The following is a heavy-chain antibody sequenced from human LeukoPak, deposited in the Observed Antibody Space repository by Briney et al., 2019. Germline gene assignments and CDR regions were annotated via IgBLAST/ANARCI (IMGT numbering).Heavy chain of an antibody. J-gene: IGHJ4*02. V-gene: IGHV3-53*01. CDR2: IYSDGST. D-gene: IGHD3-22*01. Sequence: AGGSLRLSCAASGFTVSSNYMSWVRQAPGKGLEWVSVIYSDGSTYYADSVKGRFTISRDNSKNTLYLQMNSLRAEDTAVYYCARAAYYHDSSGYYPDYWGQGTLVTVSS. CDR3: ARAAYYHDSSGYYPDY. CDR1: GFTVSSNY.